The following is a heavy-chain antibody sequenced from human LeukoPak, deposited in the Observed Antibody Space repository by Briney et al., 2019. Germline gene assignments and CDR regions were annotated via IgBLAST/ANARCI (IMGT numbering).Heavy chain of an antibody. Sequence: ASVKVSCKASGYTFTGHYIHWVRQAPGQGLEWMGWINPNSGGTHYAQKFQGRVTMTRDTSISTAYMNLSRLRSDDTAVYYCARAYYGDYYYYGMDVWGQGTTVTVSS. CDR2: INPNSGGT. CDR1: GYTFTGHY. D-gene: IGHD4-17*01. J-gene: IGHJ6*02. CDR3: ARAYYGDYYYYGMDV. V-gene: IGHV1-2*02.